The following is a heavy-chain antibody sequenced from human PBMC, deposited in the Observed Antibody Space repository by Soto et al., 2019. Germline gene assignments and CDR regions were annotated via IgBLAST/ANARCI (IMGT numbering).Heavy chain of an antibody. D-gene: IGHD3-10*01. CDR1: GFTFSSYS. J-gene: IGHJ3*02. Sequence: EVQLVESGGGLVQPGGSLRLSCAASGFTFSSYSMNWVRQAPGKGLEWVSYISSSSSTIYYADSVKGRFTISRDNAKNSLYLQMNSLRAEDTAVYYCARGQFGELFNAFDIWGQGTMVTVSS. CDR3: ARGQFGELFNAFDI. V-gene: IGHV3-48*01. CDR2: ISSSSSTI.